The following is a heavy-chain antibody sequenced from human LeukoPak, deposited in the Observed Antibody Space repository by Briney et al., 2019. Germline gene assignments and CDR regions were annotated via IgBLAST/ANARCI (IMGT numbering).Heavy chain of an antibody. J-gene: IGHJ4*02. Sequence: GGSLRLSCAASGFTFSSYGMHWVRQAPGKGLEWVAVIWYDGSNKYYADSVKGRFTISRDNSKNTLYLQMNSLRAEDTAVYYCAREPGGYYYDSSGYYDNWGQGTLVTVSS. CDR1: GFTFSSYG. CDR3: AREPGGYYYDSSGYYDN. D-gene: IGHD3-22*01. V-gene: IGHV3-33*01. CDR2: IWYDGSNK.